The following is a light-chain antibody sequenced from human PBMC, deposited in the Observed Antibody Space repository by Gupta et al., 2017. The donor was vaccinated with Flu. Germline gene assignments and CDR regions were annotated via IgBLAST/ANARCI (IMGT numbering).Light chain of an antibody. J-gene: IGKJ2*01. CDR3: HHYGTSPYT. CDR1: ESVNRNH. CDR2: GTS. V-gene: IGKV3-20*01. Sequence: EGVTLSCRAGESVNRNHLAWYQQKPGQAPRLLMYGTSNRAPGIPDRFSGGGSGTDFTLSINRLEPEDSAVFYCHHYGTSPYTFGQGTKLEIK.